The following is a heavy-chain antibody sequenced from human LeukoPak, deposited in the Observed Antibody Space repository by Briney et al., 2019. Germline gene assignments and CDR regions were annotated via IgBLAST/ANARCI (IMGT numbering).Heavy chain of an antibody. J-gene: IGHJ4*02. CDR1: GFIFSSYA. CDR3: VKGYCSSTSCYAFDY. CDR2: ISSNGGST. V-gene: IGHV3-64D*09. D-gene: IGHD2-2*01. Sequence: GGSLRLSCSASGFIFSSYAMHWVRQAPGKGLEYVSGISSNGGSTYYADSVKGRFTISRDNSKNTLYLQMSSLRGEDTAVYYCVKGYCSSTSCYAFDYWGQGALVTVSS.